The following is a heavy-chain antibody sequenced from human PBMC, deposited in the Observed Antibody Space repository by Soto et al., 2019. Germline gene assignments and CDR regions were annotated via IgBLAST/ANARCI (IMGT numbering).Heavy chain of an antibody. CDR2: IIPIFGTA. Sequence: GASVKVSCKASGGTFSSYAISWVRQAPGQGLEWMGGIIPIFGTANYAQKFQGRVTITADESTSTAYMELSSLRSEDTAVYYCATIAAAGSRGHFDYWGQGTLVTVSS. CDR1: GGTFSSYA. D-gene: IGHD6-13*01. V-gene: IGHV1-69*13. J-gene: IGHJ4*02. CDR3: ATIAAAGSRGHFDY.